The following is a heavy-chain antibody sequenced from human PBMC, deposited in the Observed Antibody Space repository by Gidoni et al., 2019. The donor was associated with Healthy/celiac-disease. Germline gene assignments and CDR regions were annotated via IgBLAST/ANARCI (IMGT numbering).Heavy chain of an antibody. D-gene: IGHD5-12*01. CDR3: AREGGYKIGLALL. V-gene: IGHV1-69*06. J-gene: IGHJ4*02. CDR1: GGPFSSYA. CDR2: IIPIFGTA. Sequence: QVQLVQSGAELTKPGSSVKVSCKASGGPFSSYAISWVRQAPGQGLEWMGGIIPIFGTANYAQKFQGRVTITADKSTNTAYMELSSLRSEDTAVYYCAREGGYKIGLALLWGQGTLVTVSS.